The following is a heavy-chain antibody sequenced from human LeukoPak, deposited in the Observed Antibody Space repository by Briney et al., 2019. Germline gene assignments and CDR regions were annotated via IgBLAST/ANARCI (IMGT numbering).Heavy chain of an antibody. V-gene: IGHV3-43D*03. Sequence: TGGSLRLSCAASGFTFDDYAMHWVRHAPGKGLEWVSLISWDGGSTYYADSVKGRFTISRDNSKNSLYLQMNSLRAEDTALYYCAKVRGYYYDSSGYLDYWGQGTLVTVSS. CDR1: GFTFDDYA. CDR2: ISWDGGST. CDR3: AKVRGYYYDSSGYLDY. D-gene: IGHD3-22*01. J-gene: IGHJ4*02.